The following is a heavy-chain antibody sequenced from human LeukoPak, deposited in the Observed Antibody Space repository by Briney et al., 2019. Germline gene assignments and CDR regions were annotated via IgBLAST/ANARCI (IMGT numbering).Heavy chain of an antibody. Sequence: GGSLRLSCAASGFTFSSYDMHWVRLATGKGLEWVSAIGTAGDTYYPGSVKGRFTISRENAKNSLYLQMNSLRAEDTAVYYCARAVYGGYSLGTFDYWGQGTLVTVSS. CDR1: GFTFSSYD. J-gene: IGHJ4*02. V-gene: IGHV3-13*01. CDR3: ARAVYGGYSLGTFDY. D-gene: IGHD5-18*01. CDR2: IGTAGDT.